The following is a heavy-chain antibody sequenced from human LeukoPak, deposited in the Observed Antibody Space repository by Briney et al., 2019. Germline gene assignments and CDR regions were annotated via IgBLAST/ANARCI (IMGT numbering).Heavy chain of an antibody. CDR2: ISYDGSNK. J-gene: IGHJ4*02. D-gene: IGHD3-9*01. CDR3: AKDLRRVLRYFAWLSLDY. Sequence: PGGSLRLSCAASGFTFSSYGMHWVRQAPGKGLEWVAVISYDGSNKYYADSVKGRFTISRDNSKNTLYLQMNSLRAEDTAVYYCAKDLRRVLRYFAWLSLDYWGQGTLVTVSS. CDR1: GFTFSSYG. V-gene: IGHV3-30*18.